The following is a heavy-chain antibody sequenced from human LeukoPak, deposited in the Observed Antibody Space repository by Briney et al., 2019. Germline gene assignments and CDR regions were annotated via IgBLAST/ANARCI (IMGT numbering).Heavy chain of an antibody. Sequence: SQTLSLTCTVSGGSISSYYWSRIRQPPGKGLEWIGYINYSGSTNYTPSLKSRVTISLDTSKNQFSLKLSSVSAADTAVYYCARDSLNWFDPWGQGTLVTVSS. CDR1: GGSISSYY. CDR2: INYSGST. V-gene: IGHV4-59*01. J-gene: IGHJ5*02. CDR3: ARDSLNWFDP.